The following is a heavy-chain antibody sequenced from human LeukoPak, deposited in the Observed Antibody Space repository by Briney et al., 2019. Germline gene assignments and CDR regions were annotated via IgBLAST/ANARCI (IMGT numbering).Heavy chain of an antibody. J-gene: IGHJ1*01. CDR1: GAFITSTNW. V-gene: IGHV4-4*02. Sequence: PSGTLSLTCAVSGAFITSTNWWSWVRQSPGTGLEWIGEVYHTGNANYNPSLKSRATISVDKSKNHFSLELTSVTAADAAVYYCVTEGVATGGPHGTFQYFQHWGQGTLVIVSS. D-gene: IGHD1-1*01. CDR2: VYHTGNA. CDR3: VTEGVATGGPHGTFQYFQH.